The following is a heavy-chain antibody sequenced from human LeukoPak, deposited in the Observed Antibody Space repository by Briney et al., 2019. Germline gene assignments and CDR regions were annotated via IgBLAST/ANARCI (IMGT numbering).Heavy chain of an antibody. CDR3: ARESLVVPQNRSFDY. V-gene: IGHV4-34*01. CDR2: INHSGST. Sequence: GSLRLSCAASGFTFSSYAMSWIRQPPGKGLEWIGEINHSGSTNYNPSLKSRVTISVDTSKNQFSLKLSSVTAADTAVYYCARESLVVPQNRSFDYWGQGTLVTVSS. J-gene: IGHJ4*02. CDR1: GFTFSSYA. D-gene: IGHD3-22*01.